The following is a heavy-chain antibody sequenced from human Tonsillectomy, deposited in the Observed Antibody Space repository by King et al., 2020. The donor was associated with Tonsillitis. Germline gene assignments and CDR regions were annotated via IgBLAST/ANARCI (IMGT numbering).Heavy chain of an antibody. V-gene: IGHV4-4*02. CDR3: ARRRWNAFDL. D-gene: IGHD5-24*01. CDR2: NYHSGGP. Sequence: VQLQESGPGLVKPSGTLFLTLAVSGGSLSSSNWWGWVRQPPGEGVGWIGGNYHSGGPNYNPSLQSRVTLSVDKSKNQFSLKLSSVTAADTAVYYCARRRWNAFDLWGQGTRVTVSS. CDR1: GGSLSSSNW. J-gene: IGHJ3*01.